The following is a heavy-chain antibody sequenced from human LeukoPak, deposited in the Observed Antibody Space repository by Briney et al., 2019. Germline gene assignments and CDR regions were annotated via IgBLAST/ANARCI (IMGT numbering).Heavy chain of an antibody. CDR2: ISSSSSTI. CDR3: AKVHEGYQEYQLLLRVFRYFDY. CDR1: GFTFSSYS. D-gene: IGHD2-2*01. J-gene: IGHJ4*02. V-gene: IGHV3-48*01. Sequence: GGSLRLSCAASGFTFSSYSMNWVRQAPGKGLEWVSYISSSSSTIYYADSVKGRFTISRDNSKNTLYLQMNSLRAEDTAVYYCAKVHEGYQEYQLLLRVFRYFDYWGQGTLVTVSS.